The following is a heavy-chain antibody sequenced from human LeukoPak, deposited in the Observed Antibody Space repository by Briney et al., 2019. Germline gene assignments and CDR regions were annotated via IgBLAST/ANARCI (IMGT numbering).Heavy chain of an antibody. J-gene: IGHJ4*02. CDR2: IKQDGSGK. V-gene: IGHV3-7*03. Sequence: GGSLRLSCAASGFTLNRSWMSRVRQAPGKGLEWVANIKQDGSGKYYVDSVKGRFTISRDNAKNSLYLQMNSLRAEDTAVFYCARARFTMVRGVAIPLFDYWGQGTLVTVSS. D-gene: IGHD3-10*01. CDR3: ARARFTMVRGVAIPLFDY. CDR1: GFTLNRSW.